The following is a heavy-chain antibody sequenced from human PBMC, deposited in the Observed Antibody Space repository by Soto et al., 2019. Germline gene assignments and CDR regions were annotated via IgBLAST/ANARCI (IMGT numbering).Heavy chain of an antibody. CDR2: VYYTGST. J-gene: IGHJ5*02. D-gene: IGHD2-21*02. CDR3: VRTAREGAVAPHWFDR. V-gene: IGHV4-30-4*01. Sequence: SETLSLTSTVSGASIRSTDYYWSGIRQAPGKGLEWIGYVYYTGSTYYTPSLMSRLTISVDTSKNQFSLKLTSVTAAETAVYYCVRTAREGAVAPHWFDRWGQGTQVTVSS. CDR1: GASIRSTDYY.